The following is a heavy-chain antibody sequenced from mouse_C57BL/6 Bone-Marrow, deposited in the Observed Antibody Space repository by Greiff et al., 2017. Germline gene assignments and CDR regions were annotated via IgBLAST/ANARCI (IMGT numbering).Heavy chain of an antibody. J-gene: IGHJ3*01. CDR3: ARDYYDYDDWFAY. D-gene: IGHD2-4*01. V-gene: IGHV1-69*01. CDR1: GYTFTSSW. Sequence: QVQLQQPGAELVMPGASVTLSCKASGYTFTSSWMHWVKQRPGQGLEWIGEIDPSDSYTNYNQKFKGKSTLTVDQSSCTAYMQLSSLTSEDSAVYYCARDYYDYDDWFAYWGQGTLVTVSA. CDR2: IDPSDSYT.